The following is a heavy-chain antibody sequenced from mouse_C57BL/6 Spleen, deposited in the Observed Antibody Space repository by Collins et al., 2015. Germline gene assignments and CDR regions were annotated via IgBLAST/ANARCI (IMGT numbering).Heavy chain of an antibody. CDR1: GIEFSRYW. D-gene: IGHD2-1*01. CDR2: INPNSKTI. Sequence: EVKLLQSGGGLVQPGGSLKLSCTDSGIEFSRYWMGWVRRAPGKGLEWVGEINPNSKTINYAPSLKDKFIISRDNAENTLLLQVNKVRSEDSALYYCARLGNYGWFAYWGQGTLVTVSA. CDR3: ARLGNYGWFAY. J-gene: IGHJ3*01. V-gene: IGHV4-1*01.